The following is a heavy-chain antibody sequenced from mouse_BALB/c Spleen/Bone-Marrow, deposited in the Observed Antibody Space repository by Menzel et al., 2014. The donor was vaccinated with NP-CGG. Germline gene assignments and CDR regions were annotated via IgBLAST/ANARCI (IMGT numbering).Heavy chain of an antibody. CDR3: ARGYYGSSLVY. CDR1: GYTFTSYW. Sequence: QVQLQQSGAELAKPGASVKMSCKVSGYTFTSYWMHWVKQRPGQGLEWIGYINPSTGYTEYNQKFKDKATLTADKSSSTAYMQLSSLTSEDSAVYYCARGYYGSSLVYWGQGTLVTVSA. J-gene: IGHJ3*01. V-gene: IGHV1-7*01. D-gene: IGHD1-1*01. CDR2: INPSTGYT.